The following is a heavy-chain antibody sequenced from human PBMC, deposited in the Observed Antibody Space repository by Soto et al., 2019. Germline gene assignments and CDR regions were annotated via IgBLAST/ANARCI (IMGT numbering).Heavy chain of an antibody. CDR2: VNPNSGRT. CDR3: ATCTSSYCTCSSQMAD. D-gene: IGHD2-2*01. J-gene: IGHJ4*02. CDR1: GYTFSNYD. Sequence: QVQLVQSGAEVKKPGASVKVSCKASGYTFSNYDINWVRLATGQGLEWMGGVNPNSGRTVYAQKFQGRVTMTRNTSVSRVYMELSSLRSEDTAVYHCATCTSSYCTCSSQMADWGQGTLVTVSS. V-gene: IGHV1-8*01.